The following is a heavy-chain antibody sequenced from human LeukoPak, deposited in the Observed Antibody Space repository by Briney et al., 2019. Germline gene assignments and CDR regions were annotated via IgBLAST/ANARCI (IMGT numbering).Heavy chain of an antibody. Sequence: SETLSLTCTVSGGSISSSSYYWGWIRQPPGKGLEWIGSIYYSGSTYYNPSLKSRVTISVDTSKNQFSLKLSSVTAADTAVYYCACPDRHYYDSSGYQTFDIWGQGTMVTVSS. D-gene: IGHD3-22*01. J-gene: IGHJ3*02. CDR2: IYYSGST. CDR3: ACPDRHYYDSSGYQTFDI. V-gene: IGHV4-39*01. CDR1: GGSISSSSYY.